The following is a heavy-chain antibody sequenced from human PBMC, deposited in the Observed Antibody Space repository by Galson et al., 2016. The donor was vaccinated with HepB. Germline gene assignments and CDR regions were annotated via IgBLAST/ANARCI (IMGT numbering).Heavy chain of an antibody. V-gene: IGHV3-30*18. CDR3: AKDRLSGHGDYSWGIFDI. Sequence: SLRLSCAASGFTFSSYGMHWVRQAPGKGLEWMAVISQDGSNKYYADSVRGRFIISRDNSNNKLFLQMNSLTAEDTAIYFCAKDRLSGHGDYSWGIFDIWGRGTEVTVSS. D-gene: IGHD4-17*01. CDR1: GFTFSSYG. CDR2: ISQDGSNK. J-gene: IGHJ3*02.